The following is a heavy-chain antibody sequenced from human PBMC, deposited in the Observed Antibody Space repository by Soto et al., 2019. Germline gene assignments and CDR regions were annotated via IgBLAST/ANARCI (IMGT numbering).Heavy chain of an antibody. V-gene: IGHV4-30-2*01. Sequence: QLQLQESGSGLVKPSQTLSLTCVVSGGCINSSVYSWSWIRQPPGKGLEWIGYIAYGGSTYYNPSLKSRVIISVDRSKNQFSLRLSSVTAADTAVYYCATVAARDVFDIWGQGTMVTVSS. J-gene: IGHJ3*02. CDR1: GGCINSSVYS. CDR3: ATVAARDVFDI. D-gene: IGHD6-6*01. CDR2: IAYGGST.